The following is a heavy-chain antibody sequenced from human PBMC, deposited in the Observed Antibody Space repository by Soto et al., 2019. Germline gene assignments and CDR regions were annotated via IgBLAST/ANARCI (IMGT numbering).Heavy chain of an antibody. CDR3: ARRVDAPVGSYTFDY. J-gene: IGHJ4*02. D-gene: IGHD3-10*01. CDR2: VNHSGTT. CDR1: GESFSGYF. V-gene: IGHV4-34*01. Sequence: QVQLQQWGTGLLKSSKTLSLTCAVYGESFSGYFWSWVRQSPGKGLEWIGEVNHSGTTNYNPSLKCPVTVSADTSKIQFSLKVTSVTAADTSVYYCARRVDAPVGSYTFDYWGQGTQVTVSS.